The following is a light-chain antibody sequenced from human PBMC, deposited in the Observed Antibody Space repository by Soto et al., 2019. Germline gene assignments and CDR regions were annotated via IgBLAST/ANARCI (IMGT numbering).Light chain of an antibody. CDR1: SSDVGGYNY. CDR2: EVS. Sequence: QSALTQPASVSGSPGQSITISCTGTSSDVGGYNYVSWYQQHPGKAPKLMIYEVSNRPSGVSNRFSGSKSGNTASLTISGLQAEDEADYYCSSYTSSLYVFXTGTKLTVL. J-gene: IGLJ1*01. CDR3: SSYTSSLYV. V-gene: IGLV2-14*01.